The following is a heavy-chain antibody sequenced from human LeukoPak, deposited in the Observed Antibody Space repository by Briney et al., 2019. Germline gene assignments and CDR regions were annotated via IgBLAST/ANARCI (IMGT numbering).Heavy chain of an antibody. CDR3: AKNPSDSIFYGMDV. Sequence: QTGGSLRLSCAASGFTFSSYAMSWVRQAPGKGLEWVSAISGSGGNTHYADSVKGRFTISRDNSKNTLYLQMNSLRAEDTAVYYCAKNPSDSIFYGMDVWGQGTTVTVSS. J-gene: IGHJ6*02. CDR1: GFTFSSYA. V-gene: IGHV3-23*01. CDR2: ISGSGGNT. D-gene: IGHD2-21*02.